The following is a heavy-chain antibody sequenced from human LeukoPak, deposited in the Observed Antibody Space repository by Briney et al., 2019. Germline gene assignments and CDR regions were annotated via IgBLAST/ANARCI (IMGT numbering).Heavy chain of an antibody. CDR1: GYTFTSYG. V-gene: IGHV1-18*01. D-gene: IGHD6-19*01. CDR3: ARQDSSGWYGYFQH. J-gene: IGHJ1*01. Sequence: WASVKVSCKASGYTFTSYGISWVRQAPGQGLEWMGWIRAYNGNTNYAQKLQGRVTMTTDTSTSTAYMELRSLRSDDTAVYYCARQDSSGWYGYFQHWGQGTLVTVSS. CDR2: IRAYNGNT.